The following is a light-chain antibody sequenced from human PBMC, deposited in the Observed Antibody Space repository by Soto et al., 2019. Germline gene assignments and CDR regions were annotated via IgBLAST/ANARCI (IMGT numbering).Light chain of an antibody. Sequence: DIQMTQSPSTLSASIGDRVTITCRASQSISSWLAWYQQKPGKAPKLLIYDASSLESGVPSRFSGSGSWTEFTLTISSLQPDDFATYYCQQYNSHSPLTFGGGTKVEIK. CDR2: DAS. CDR1: QSISSW. CDR3: QQYNSHSPLT. J-gene: IGKJ4*01. V-gene: IGKV1-5*01.